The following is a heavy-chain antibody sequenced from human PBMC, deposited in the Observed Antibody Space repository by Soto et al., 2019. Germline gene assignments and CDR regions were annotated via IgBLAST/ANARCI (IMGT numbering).Heavy chain of an antibody. CDR3: ARIYGSGSYYPYYFDY. J-gene: IGHJ4*02. V-gene: IGHV5-10-1*01. CDR2: IDPSDSYT. Sequence: HGESLKISCKGSGYSFTSYWISWVRQMPGKGLEWMGRIDPSDSYTNYSPSFQGHVTISADKSISTAYLQWSSLKASDTAMYYRARIYGSGSYYPYYFDYWGQGTLVTVSS. D-gene: IGHD3-10*01. CDR1: GYSFTSYW.